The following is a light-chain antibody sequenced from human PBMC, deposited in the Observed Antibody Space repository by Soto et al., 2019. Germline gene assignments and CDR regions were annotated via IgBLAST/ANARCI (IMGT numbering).Light chain of an antibody. CDR1: QSIGSW. V-gene: IGKV1-5*03. CDR2: KAF. Sequence: DIQMTQSPSTLSASVGDRVTITCRASQSIGSWLAWFQQKPGKAPKLLIYKAFSLESGVPPRFSGGGSGTEFTLTISSLQPDDFATYYCQQYHSYSWTFGQGTKVDIK. J-gene: IGKJ1*01. CDR3: QQYHSYSWT.